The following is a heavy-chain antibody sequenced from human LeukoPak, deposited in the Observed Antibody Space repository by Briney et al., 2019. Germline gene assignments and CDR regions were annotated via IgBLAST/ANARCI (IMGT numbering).Heavy chain of an antibody. D-gene: IGHD3-22*01. CDR2: INPSGGST. J-gene: IGHJ3*02. Sequence: ASVKVSCKAFGYTFTSNYMHWVRQAPGQGPEWMGVINPSGGSTAYAQKFQGRVTLTRDMSTSTDYLELSSLRSEDTAVYYCARGRTYYYDSSGYYPSDRGSDFDIWGQGTMVTVSS. V-gene: IGHV1-46*01. CDR3: ARGRTYYYDSSGYYPSDRGSDFDI. CDR1: GYTFTSNY.